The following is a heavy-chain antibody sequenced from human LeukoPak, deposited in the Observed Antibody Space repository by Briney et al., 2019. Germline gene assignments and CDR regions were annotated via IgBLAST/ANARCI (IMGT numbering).Heavy chain of an antibody. CDR3: ATRGYNYDRGFDP. CDR2: IYYSGST. Sequence: TLSLTCTVSGGSISSGGYYWSWIRQHPGKGLEWIGYIYYSGSTYYNPSLKSRVTISVDTSKNQFSLKLNSVTAADTAVYYCATRGYNYDRGFDPWGQGTLVTVSS. D-gene: IGHD5-18*01. J-gene: IGHJ5*02. V-gene: IGHV4-31*03. CDR1: GGSISSGGYY.